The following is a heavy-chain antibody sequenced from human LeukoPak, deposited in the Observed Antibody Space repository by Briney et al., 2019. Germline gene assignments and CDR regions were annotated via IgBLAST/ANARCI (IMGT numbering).Heavy chain of an antibody. CDR1: GYTFITYA. V-gene: IGHV1-3*03. J-gene: IGHJ4*02. Sequence: ASVKVSCKASGYTFITYAIHWVRQAPGQRLEWMGWINTGNGNTKYSQEFQGRVTITRDTSASTAYMELNSLRSEDMAVYYCARILRYGDYLKYYFDYWGQGTLVTVSS. D-gene: IGHD4-17*01. CDR2: INTGNGNT. CDR3: ARILRYGDYLKYYFDY.